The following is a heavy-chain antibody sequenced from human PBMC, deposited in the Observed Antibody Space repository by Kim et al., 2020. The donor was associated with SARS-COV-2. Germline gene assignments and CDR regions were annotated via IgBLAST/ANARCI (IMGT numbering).Heavy chain of an antibody. CDR2: IKSKTDGGTT. CDR3: TTDNLWFGASGGRDY. V-gene: IGHV3-15*01. Sequence: GGSLRLSCAASGFTFSNACMSWVRQAPGKGLEWVGRIKSKTDGGTTDYAAPVKGRFTISRDDSKNTLYLQMNSLKTEDTAVYYCTTDNLWFGASGGRDYWGQGTLVTVSS. D-gene: IGHD3-10*01. J-gene: IGHJ4*02. CDR1: GFTFSNAC.